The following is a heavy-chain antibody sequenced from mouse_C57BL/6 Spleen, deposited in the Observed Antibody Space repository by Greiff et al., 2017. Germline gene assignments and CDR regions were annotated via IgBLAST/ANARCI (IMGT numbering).Heavy chain of an antibody. CDR1: GYTFTGYW. V-gene: IGHV1-9*01. CDR3: ARENYDYDESAMDY. D-gene: IGHD2-4*01. J-gene: IGHJ4*01. Sequence: QVQLQQSGAELMKPGASVKLSCKATGYTFTGYWIEWVKQRPGHGLEWIGEILPGSGSTNYNEKFKGKATFTADTSSNTAYMQFSSLTTEDSAIYYCARENYDYDESAMDYWGQGTSVTVSS. CDR2: ILPGSGST.